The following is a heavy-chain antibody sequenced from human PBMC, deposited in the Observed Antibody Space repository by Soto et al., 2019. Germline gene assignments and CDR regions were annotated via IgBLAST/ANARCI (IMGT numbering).Heavy chain of an antibody. Sequence: GGSLRLSCTTSGFAFVDHGMSWVRQAPGKGLEWLGFINGRGNYIYYAESVKGRFTISRDNAKNSLYLQMDRLRAEDTALYYCVREDGKVGTNSAFDYWGLGALVTVSS. CDR3: VREDGKVGTNSAFDY. V-gene: IGHV3-21*01. CDR1: GFAFVDHG. J-gene: IGHJ4*02. D-gene: IGHD1-26*01. CDR2: INGRGNYI.